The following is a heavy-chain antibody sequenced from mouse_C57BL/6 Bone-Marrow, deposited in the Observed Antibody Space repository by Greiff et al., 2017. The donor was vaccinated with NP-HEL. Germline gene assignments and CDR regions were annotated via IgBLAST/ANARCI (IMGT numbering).Heavy chain of an antibody. CDR2: ISSGGSYT. J-gene: IGHJ1*03. V-gene: IGHV5-6*02. D-gene: IGHD4-1*01. CDR3: ARHLLTDSYWYFDV. CDR1: GFTFSSYG. Sequence: EVKLEESGGDLVKPGGSLKLSCAASGFTFSSYGMSWVRQTPDKRLEWVATISSGGSYTYYPDSVKGRFTISRDNAKNTLYLQMSSLKSEDTAMYYCARHLLTDSYWYFDVWGTGTTVTVSS.